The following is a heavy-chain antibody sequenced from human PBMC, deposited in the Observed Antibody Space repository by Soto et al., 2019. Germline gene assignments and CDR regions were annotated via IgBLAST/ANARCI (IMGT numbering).Heavy chain of an antibody. CDR3: ARLEGLATISYYFDF. Sequence: SETLSLTCTVSGGSISTYYWSWIRQPPGKGLEWIGYIYYTGDAKYNPSLKSRVIMSVDTSKSQLSLKLNSVTAADSAVYFCARLEGLATISYYFDFWGPGALVTVSS. J-gene: IGHJ4*02. D-gene: IGHD3-9*01. CDR1: GGSISTYY. V-gene: IGHV4-59*08. CDR2: IYYTGDA.